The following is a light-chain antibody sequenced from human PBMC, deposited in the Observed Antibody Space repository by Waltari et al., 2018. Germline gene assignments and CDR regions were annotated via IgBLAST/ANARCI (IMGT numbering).Light chain of an antibody. CDR3: QQCFHVPT. V-gene: IGKV1-33*01. J-gene: IGKJ4*01. CDR1: QDISKD. Sequence: DIQMTQSPSSLSASVGDTVTITCQASQDISKDLNWYQQKPGKAPKLLGYDASNLESGVPLRFSGSGSGTYFTFTINSLQPEDIATYYCQQCFHVPTFGGGTKVEI. CDR2: DAS.